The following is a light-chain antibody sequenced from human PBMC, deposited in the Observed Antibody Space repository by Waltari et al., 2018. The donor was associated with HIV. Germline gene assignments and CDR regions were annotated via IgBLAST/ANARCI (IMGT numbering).Light chain of an antibody. CDR2: RHD. CDR1: RSNIGGNF. V-gene: IGLV1-47*01. J-gene: IGLJ1*01. CDR3: ASWDDSLPGHV. Sequence: QSVLTQPPSVSATPGQPINISCSGSRSNIGGNFVFWYQQVATTAPRLLVYRHDHRPSGCSDRFSGFRLGTSASLAISGLRSEDEGNYYCASWDDSLPGHVFGTGT.